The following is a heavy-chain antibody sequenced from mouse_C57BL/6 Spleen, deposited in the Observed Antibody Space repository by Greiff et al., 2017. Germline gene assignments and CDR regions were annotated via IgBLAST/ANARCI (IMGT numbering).Heavy chain of an antibody. CDR3: ARWGSSHWYFDV. Sequence: QVQLQQSGAELVKPGASVKISCKASGYAFSSYWMNWVKQRPGKGLEWIGQIYPGDGDTNYNGKFKGKATLTADKSSSTAYMQLSSLTSEDSAVYFCARWGSSHWYFDVWGTGTTVTVSS. CDR2: IYPGDGDT. J-gene: IGHJ1*03. CDR1: GYAFSSYW. V-gene: IGHV1-80*01. D-gene: IGHD1-1*01.